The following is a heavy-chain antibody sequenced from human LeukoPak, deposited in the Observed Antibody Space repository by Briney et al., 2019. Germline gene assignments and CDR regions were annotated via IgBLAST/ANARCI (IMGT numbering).Heavy chain of an antibody. CDR1: GFTFSSYW. D-gene: IGHD2-8*01. V-gene: IGHV3-7*01. Sequence: GGSLRLSCAASGFTFSSYWMSWVRQAPGKGLEWVADIKEDGSDKYYVDSVKGRFAISRDNAKNSLYLQMNSLRAEDTAVYYCAKNGHYLDSWGQGTLVTVSS. CDR3: AKNGHYLDS. CDR2: IKEDGSDK. J-gene: IGHJ4*02.